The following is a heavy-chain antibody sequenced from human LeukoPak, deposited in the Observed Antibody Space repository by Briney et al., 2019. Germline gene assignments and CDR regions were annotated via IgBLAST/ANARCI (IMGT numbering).Heavy chain of an antibody. CDR2: IYYSGST. J-gene: IGHJ4*02. CDR1: GGSISSHY. D-gene: IGHD2-8*01. V-gene: IGHV4-59*11. CDR3: ARVRERLSPYFDY. Sequence: SETLSLTCTVSGGSISSHYWSWTRQPPGKGLEWIGYIYYSGSTNYNPSLKSRVTISVDTSKNQFSLKLSSVTAADTAVYYCARVRERLSPYFDYWGQGTLVTVSS.